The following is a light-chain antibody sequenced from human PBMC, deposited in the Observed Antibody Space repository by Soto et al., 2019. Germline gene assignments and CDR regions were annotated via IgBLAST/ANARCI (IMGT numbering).Light chain of an antibody. Sequence: DIQMTQSPSSLSASVGDRVTMTCRASQSISSYLNWYQQKPRKAPKLLIYAASSLQSGVPSRFSGSGSGTDFTLTISSLQPEDFATYYCQQSYSTPLYTFGQGTKVDIK. V-gene: IGKV1-39*01. CDR1: QSISSY. CDR3: QQSYSTPLYT. J-gene: IGKJ2*01. CDR2: AAS.